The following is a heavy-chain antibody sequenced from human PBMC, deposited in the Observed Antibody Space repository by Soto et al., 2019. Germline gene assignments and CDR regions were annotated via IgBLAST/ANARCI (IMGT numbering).Heavy chain of an antibody. Sequence: QVQLVQSGAEVKKPGASVKVSCKASGYTFTSYAMHWVRQAPGQRLEWMGWINAGNGNTNYSQKFQGRVTITRDTAAGTAYMELSSLRSEATAVYYCARDIWFGERPGGSGMHWGQGALVGVSS. CDR1: GYTFTSYA. V-gene: IGHV1-3*01. CDR3: ARDIWFGERPGGSGMH. CDR2: INAGNGNT. D-gene: IGHD3-10*01. J-gene: IGHJ4*02.